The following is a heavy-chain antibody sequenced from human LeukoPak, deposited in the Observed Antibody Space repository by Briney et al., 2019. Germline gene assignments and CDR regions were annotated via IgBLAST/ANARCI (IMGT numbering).Heavy chain of an antibody. CDR2: INPSGGST. D-gene: IGHD1-26*01. V-gene: IGHV1-46*01. J-gene: IGHJ5*02. Sequence: ASVKVSCKASGYTFTSYYMHWVRQAPGQGLEWMGIINPSGGSTSYAQEFQGRVTITRDTSASTAYMELSSLRSEDMAVYYCARDGIGPPYHWFDPWGQGTLVTVSS. CDR1: GYTFTSYY. CDR3: ARDGIGPPYHWFDP.